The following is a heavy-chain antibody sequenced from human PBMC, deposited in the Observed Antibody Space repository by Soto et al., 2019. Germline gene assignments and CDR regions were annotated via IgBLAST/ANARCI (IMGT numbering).Heavy chain of an antibody. CDR3: ARRGARYSPFDY. CDR2: IYHTGAT. CDR1: GGSLSSNNW. D-gene: IGHD2-15*01. V-gene: IGHV4-4*02. J-gene: IGHJ4*02. Sequence: QVQLQESGPGLVKPSGTLSLTCAVSGGSLSSNNWWNWVRQPPGKGLEWIGEIYHTGATNYNPSLKSRVTISVDKSKDQVSLNLNSVTAADTAVYYCARRGARYSPFDYWGQGTLVTVSS.